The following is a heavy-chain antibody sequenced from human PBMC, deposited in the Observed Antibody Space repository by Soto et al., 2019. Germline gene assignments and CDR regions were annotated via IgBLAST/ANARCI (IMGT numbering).Heavy chain of an antibody. CDR2: ISGSGGST. D-gene: IGHD2-2*01. Sequence: EVQLLESGGGLVQPGGSLRLSCAASGFTFSSYAMSCVRQAPGKGLEWVSAISGSGGSTYYADSVKGRFTISRDNSKNTLYLQMNSLRAEDTAVYYCAKDRALIVVVPYYFDYWGQGTLVTVSS. V-gene: IGHV3-23*01. CDR1: GFTFSSYA. CDR3: AKDRALIVVVPYYFDY. J-gene: IGHJ4*02.